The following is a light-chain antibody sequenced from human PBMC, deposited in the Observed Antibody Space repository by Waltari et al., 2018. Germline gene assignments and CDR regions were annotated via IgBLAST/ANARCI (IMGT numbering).Light chain of an antibody. CDR1: SSNIGTNF. Sequence: QSVLTQPPSASGTPGQTVTISCSGSSSNIGTNFVAWYRHFPGMAPTRLIYRNDRRPSGVPDRIAGSKYGTSASLAITGLRSDDEGLYFCATWDDSLGGNVFGAGTEVSVL. V-gene: IGLV1-47*01. J-gene: IGLJ1*01. CDR3: ATWDDSLGGNV. CDR2: RND.